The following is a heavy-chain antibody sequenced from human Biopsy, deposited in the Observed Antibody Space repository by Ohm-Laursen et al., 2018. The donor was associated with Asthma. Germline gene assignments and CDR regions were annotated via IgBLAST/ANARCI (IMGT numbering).Heavy chain of an antibody. CDR2: IIPMYGVP. Sequence: SVKVSCKVSGGTFRTYAFNWVRQAPGQGLEWMGGIIPMYGVPKVAQKFQGRVTITADESTSTAYMEMSSLRSEDTAVYYCARVDAIMISGDFYFYSGFDLWGQGTTVRVSS. V-gene: IGHV1-69*13. CDR3: ARVDAIMISGDFYFYSGFDL. CDR1: GGTFRTYA. J-gene: IGHJ6*02. D-gene: IGHD3-16*01.